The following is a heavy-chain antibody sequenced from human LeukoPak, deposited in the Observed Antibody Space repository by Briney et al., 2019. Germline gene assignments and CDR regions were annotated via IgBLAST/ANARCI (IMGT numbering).Heavy chain of an antibody. Sequence: AGGSLRLSCAASGFTFSNAWMNWVRQAPGKGLEWAGRIKSKTDGGTTDYTAPVKGRFTISRDDSKNTVYLQMNSLKIEDTAVYYCTTRSPPWGQGTLVTVSS. J-gene: IGHJ4*02. CDR3: TTRSPP. CDR1: GFTFSNAW. V-gene: IGHV3-15*01. CDR2: IKSKTDGGTT.